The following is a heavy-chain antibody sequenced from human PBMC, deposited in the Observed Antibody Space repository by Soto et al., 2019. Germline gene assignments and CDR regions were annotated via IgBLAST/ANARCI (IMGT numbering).Heavy chain of an antibody. D-gene: IGHD3-3*01. V-gene: IGHV3-21*01. CDR2: ISSSSSYI. CDR1: GFTFSSYS. Sequence: GGSLRLSCAASGFTFSSYSMNWVRQAPGKGLEWVSSISSSSSYIYYADSVKGRFTISRDNAKNSLYLQMNSLRAEDTAVYYCARDRRSDFWSVYYIDYGGQGTLVTVLL. J-gene: IGHJ4*02. CDR3: ARDRRSDFWSVYYIDY.